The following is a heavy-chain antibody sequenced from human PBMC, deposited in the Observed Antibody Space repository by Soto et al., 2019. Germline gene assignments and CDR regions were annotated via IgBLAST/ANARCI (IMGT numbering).Heavy chain of an antibody. Sequence: QVQLQESGPGLVKPSQTLSLTCTVSGGSINSGGYYWSWIRQHPGKGLEWIGYIYNSGSTYYNPSPKRRVPIPVATSKNQVSLKLSSVTAADTAVYCCARGITMVRGVIHTPYFDYWGQGTLVTVSS. D-gene: IGHD3-10*01. V-gene: IGHV4-31*03. CDR3: ARGITMVRGVIHTPYFDY. CDR1: GGSINSGGYY. J-gene: IGHJ4*02. CDR2: IYNSGST.